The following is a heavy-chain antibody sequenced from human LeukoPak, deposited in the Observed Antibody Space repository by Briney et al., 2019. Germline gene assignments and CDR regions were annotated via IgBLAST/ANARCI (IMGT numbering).Heavy chain of an antibody. V-gene: IGHV1-69*04. CDR3: ARDQGMLVRGYFDY. D-gene: IGHD3-10*01. Sequence: SVKVSCKTSGGTFSNYAISWVRQAPGHGLEWMGRIIPILAMAIYAQEFQGRATITADKSTSTAYMELSSLRSEDTAVYYCARDQGMLVRGYFDYWGQGTLVTVSS. CDR2: IIPILAMA. J-gene: IGHJ4*02. CDR1: GGTFSNYA.